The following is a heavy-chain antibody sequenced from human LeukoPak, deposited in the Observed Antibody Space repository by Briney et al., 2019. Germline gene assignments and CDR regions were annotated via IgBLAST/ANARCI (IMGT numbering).Heavy chain of an antibody. D-gene: IGHD3-9*01. V-gene: IGHV1-2*02. Sequence: ASVKVSCKASGYTFTGYYMHWVRQAPGQGLEWMGWINPNSGGTNYAQKFQGRVTMTRDTSISTAYMELSRLRSEDTAVYYCARGLRYFDWTQYYFDYWGQGTLVTVSS. CDR2: INPNSGGT. CDR1: GYTFTGYY. J-gene: IGHJ4*02. CDR3: ARGLRYFDWTQYYFDY.